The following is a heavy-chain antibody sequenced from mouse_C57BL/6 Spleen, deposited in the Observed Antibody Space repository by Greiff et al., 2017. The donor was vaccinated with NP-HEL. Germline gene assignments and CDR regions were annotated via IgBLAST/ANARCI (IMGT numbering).Heavy chain of an antibody. Sequence: EVKLVESGGGLVQPGGSLKLSCVASGFTFSNYWLNWVRQSPEKGLEWVAQIRLKSDNYATHYAESVKGRFTISRDDSKSSVYLQMNNLRAEDTGIDYCTSTVEFAYWGQGTLGTVSA. CDR1: GFTFSNYW. V-gene: IGHV6-3*01. CDR3: TSTVEFAY. CDR2: IRLKSDNYAT. J-gene: IGHJ3*01. D-gene: IGHD1-1*01.